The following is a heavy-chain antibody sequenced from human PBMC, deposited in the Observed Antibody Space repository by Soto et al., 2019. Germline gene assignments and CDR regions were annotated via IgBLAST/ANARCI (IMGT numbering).Heavy chain of an antibody. J-gene: IGHJ4*02. CDR3: ARGFNIVVVPAAMALDY. CDR1: GYTFTGYY. D-gene: IGHD2-2*01. Sequence: QVQLVQSGAEVKKPGASVKVSCKASGYTFTGYYMHWVRQAPGQGLEWMGWINPKSGGTNYAQTFQGWVTMTRNTSISTAYMELSRLRSDDTAVYYCARGFNIVVVPAAMALDYWGQGTLVTVSS. CDR2: INPKSGGT. V-gene: IGHV1-2*04.